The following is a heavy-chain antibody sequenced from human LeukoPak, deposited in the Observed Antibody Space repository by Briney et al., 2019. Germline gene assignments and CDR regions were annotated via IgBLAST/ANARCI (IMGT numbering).Heavy chain of an antibody. CDR2: ISGSGGST. Sequence: GGSLRLSCAASGFTFSSYSMIWVRQAPGKGLEWVSAISGSGGSTYYADSVKGRFTISRDNSKNTLYLQMNSLRAEDRAVYYCAKDQGGDFYYFAYGGQGTLLTVPS. J-gene: IGHJ4*02. CDR3: AKDQGGDFYYFAY. CDR1: GFTFSSYS. V-gene: IGHV3-23*01. D-gene: IGHD2-21*02.